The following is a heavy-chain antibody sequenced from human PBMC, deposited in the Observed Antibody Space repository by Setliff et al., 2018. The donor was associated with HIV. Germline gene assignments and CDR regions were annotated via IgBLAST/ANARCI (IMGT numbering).Heavy chain of an antibody. CDR3: ARDRRSIFGVDTKNWFDP. Sequence: SETLSLTCAVYGTSLSDYYWTWIRQPPGKGLEWIGEVNHSGTTNYNTSLKSRVTISGDTSKKQFSLKLSSVTAADTAVYYCARDRRSIFGVDTKNWFDPWGQGTLVTVSS. V-gene: IGHV4-34*01. CDR1: GTSLSDYY. D-gene: IGHD3-3*01. J-gene: IGHJ5*02. CDR2: VNHSGTT.